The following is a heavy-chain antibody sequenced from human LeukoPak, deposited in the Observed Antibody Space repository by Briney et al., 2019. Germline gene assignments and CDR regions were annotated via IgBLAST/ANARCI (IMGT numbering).Heavy chain of an antibody. V-gene: IGHV3-23*01. CDR3: ARDPTLPGTAEYFQH. J-gene: IGHJ1*01. D-gene: IGHD6-13*01. CDR2: ISGSGGSGGNT. Sequence: PGGSLRLSCAASGFTSSGYAMSWVRQAPGKGLEWVSVISGSGGSGGNTHYADSAKGRFTISRDNSKNTLYLQMNSLRAEDTAVYYCARDPTLPGTAEYFQHWGQGTLVTVSS. CDR1: GFTSSGYA.